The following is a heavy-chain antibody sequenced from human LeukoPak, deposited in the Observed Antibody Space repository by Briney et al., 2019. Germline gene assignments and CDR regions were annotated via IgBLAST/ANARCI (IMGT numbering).Heavy chain of an antibody. D-gene: IGHD3-9*01. V-gene: IGHV3-21*01. CDR3: ARDSTYYDILTGYQTENYFDY. J-gene: IGHJ4*02. CDR1: GFTFSSYS. CDR2: ISSSSSYI. Sequence: PGGSLRLSCAASGFTFSSYSMNWVRQAPGKGLEWVSSISSSSSYIYYADSVKGRFTISRDNAKNSLYLQMNSLRAEDTAVYYCARDSTYYDILTGYQTENYFDYWGQGTLVTVSS.